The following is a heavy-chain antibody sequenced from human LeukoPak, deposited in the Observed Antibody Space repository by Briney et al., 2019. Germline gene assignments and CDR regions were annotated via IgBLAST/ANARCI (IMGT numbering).Heavy chain of an antibody. D-gene: IGHD3-22*01. V-gene: IGHV4-34*01. CDR3: ARGDFGYDSSGYYIPYFDY. J-gene: IGHJ4*02. CDR1: GGSFSGYY. CDR2: INHSGST. Sequence: SETLSLTCAVYGGSFSGYYWSWTRQPPGKGLEWIGEINHSGSTNYNPSLKSRVTISVDTSKNQFSLKLSSVTAADTAVYYCARGDFGYDSSGYYIPYFDYWGQGTLVTVSS.